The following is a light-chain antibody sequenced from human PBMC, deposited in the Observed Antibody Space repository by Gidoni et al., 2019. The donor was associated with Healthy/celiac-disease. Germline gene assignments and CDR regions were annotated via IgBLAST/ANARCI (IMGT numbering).Light chain of an antibody. V-gene: IGKV2-28*01. J-gene: IGKJ4*01. CDR3: MQALQTLLT. CDR2: LGS. Sequence: DMVMTKSPLSLPVTPGEQASISCRSSQSLLHSNGFNYLDWYLQKPVQSPQLLIYLGSNRASGVPDRFSGSGSGTDFTLKISRVEAEDVGVYYCMQALQTLLTFGGGTKVEIK. CDR1: QSLLHSNGFNY.